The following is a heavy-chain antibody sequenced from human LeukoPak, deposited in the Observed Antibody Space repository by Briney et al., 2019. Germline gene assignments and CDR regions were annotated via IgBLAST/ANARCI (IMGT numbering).Heavy chain of an antibody. V-gene: IGHV1-18*01. CDR1: GYTFTSYG. CDR3: ARDSDYGDYEVYYVMDV. Sequence: ASVKVSCKASGYTFTSYGISWVRQAPGQGLEWMGWISAYNGNTNYAQKLQGRVTMTTDTSTSKAYMELRSLRFDDTPVYSCARDSDYGDYEVYYVMDVWAQGTTVTVSS. CDR2: ISAYNGNT. D-gene: IGHD4-17*01. J-gene: IGHJ6*02.